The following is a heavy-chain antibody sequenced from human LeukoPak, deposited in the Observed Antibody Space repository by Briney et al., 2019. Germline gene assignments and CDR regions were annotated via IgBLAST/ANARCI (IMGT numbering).Heavy chain of an antibody. CDR3: ARGLPTYYYDSSGYSGY. Sequence: GASVKVSCKASGYTFTGYYMHWVRQAPGQGLEWMGWINPNSGGTNYAQKFQGRVTMTRDTSISTAYMEQSRLRSDDTAVYYCARGLPTYYYDSSGYSGYWGQGTLVTVSS. V-gene: IGHV1-2*02. J-gene: IGHJ4*02. CDR1: GYTFTGYY. CDR2: INPNSGGT. D-gene: IGHD3-22*01.